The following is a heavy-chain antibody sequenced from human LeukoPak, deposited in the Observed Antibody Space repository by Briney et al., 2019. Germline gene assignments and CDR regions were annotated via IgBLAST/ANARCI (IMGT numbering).Heavy chain of an antibody. J-gene: IGHJ1*01. CDR3: AKAAAAGYAEYFQH. CDR1: GFTFSSYG. Sequence: GGSLRLSCAASGFTFSSYGMHWVRQAPGKGLEWVAFIRYDGSNKYYADSVKGRFTISRDNSKNTLYLQMNSLRAEDTAVYYCAKAAAAGYAEYFQHWGQGTLDTVSS. CDR2: IRYDGSNK. D-gene: IGHD6-13*01. V-gene: IGHV3-30*02.